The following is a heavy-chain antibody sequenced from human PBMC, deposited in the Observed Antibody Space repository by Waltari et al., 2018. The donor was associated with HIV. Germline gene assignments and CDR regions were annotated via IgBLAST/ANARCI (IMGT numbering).Heavy chain of an antibody. Sequence: QLQLQESGPGLVKPSETLSLTCTVSGGSISSSSYYWGWIRQPPGKGLEWIGSIYYSGCTYYNPSLKCRVTISVDTSKTQFSLKLSSVTAADTAVYYCARQGGYDILTGYYTYFDYWGQGTLVTVSS. V-gene: IGHV4-39*01. D-gene: IGHD3-9*01. CDR3: ARQGGYDILTGYYTYFDY. CDR2: IYYSGCT. CDR1: GGSISSSSYY. J-gene: IGHJ4*02.